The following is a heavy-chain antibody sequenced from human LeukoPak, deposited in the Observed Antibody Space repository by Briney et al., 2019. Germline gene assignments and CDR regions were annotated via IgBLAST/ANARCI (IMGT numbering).Heavy chain of an antibody. CDR3: AKVTPNYYDSGSSTFDY. J-gene: IGHJ4*02. Sequence: PGGSLRLSCAASGFTFSSHWMSWVRQAPGKGLEWVSGLRGSGGSTYYADSVKGRFIISRDNSKNTLYLQMNSLRVQDTAVYYCAKVTPNYYDSGSSTFDYWGQGTLVTVSS. CDR2: LRGSGGST. V-gene: IGHV3-23*01. D-gene: IGHD3-10*01. CDR1: GFTFSSHW.